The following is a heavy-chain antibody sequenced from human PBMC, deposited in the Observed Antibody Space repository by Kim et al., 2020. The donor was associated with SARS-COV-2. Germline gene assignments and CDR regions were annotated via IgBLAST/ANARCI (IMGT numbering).Heavy chain of an antibody. CDR3: ARLYDILTGYPSWFDP. V-gene: IGHV4-34*01. CDR2: INHSGST. J-gene: IGHJ5*02. D-gene: IGHD3-9*01. Sequence: SETLSLTCAVYGGSFSGYYWSWIRQPPGKGLEWIGEINHSGSTNYNPSLKSRVTISVDTSKNQFSLKLSSVTAADTAVYYCARLYDILTGYPSWFDPWGQGTLVTVSS. CDR1: GGSFSGYY.